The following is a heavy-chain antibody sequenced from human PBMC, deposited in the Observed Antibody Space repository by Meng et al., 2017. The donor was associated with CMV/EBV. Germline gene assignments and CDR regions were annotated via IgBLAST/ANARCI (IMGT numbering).Heavy chain of an antibody. CDR3: TRFRRLTDIQY. V-gene: IGHV1-18*01. D-gene: IGHD2-21*02. CDR2: IAAYNGNT. Sequence: QCQLVRAGEAVKKPGVSVNVSGNATGNSLTTYGGSWVRQAPGQGRELLGRIAAYNGNTNYAQNFQGRVTMNTDPSTGTAYMELRSMRSDDTAVYYCTRFRRLTDIQYWGQGTLVTVSS. CDR1: GNSLTTYG. J-gene: IGHJ4*02.